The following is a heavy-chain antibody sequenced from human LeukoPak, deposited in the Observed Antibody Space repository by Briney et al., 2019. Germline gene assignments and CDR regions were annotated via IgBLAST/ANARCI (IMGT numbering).Heavy chain of an antibody. CDR1: GYTFTRSG. Sequence: GASVKVSCKASGYTFTRSGISWVRRAPGQGLEWMGWISAYNGDSRYAQNLQGRLTMTTDTSTSTAYMELRSLRSDDTAIYYCTRDRPSGSYYFEQRGQGTLVTVSS. CDR2: ISAYNGDS. D-gene: IGHD3-10*01. J-gene: IGHJ4*02. V-gene: IGHV1-18*01. CDR3: TRDRPSGSYYFEQ.